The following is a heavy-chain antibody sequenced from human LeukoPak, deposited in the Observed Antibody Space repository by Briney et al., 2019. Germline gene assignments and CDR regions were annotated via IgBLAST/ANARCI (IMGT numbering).Heavy chain of an antibody. CDR2: ISYDGSNK. J-gene: IGHJ4*02. CDR3: ARGSMGADLYFDY. D-gene: IGHD2-8*01. Sequence: GGSLRLSCAASGFTFSSYAMHWVRQAPGKGLEWVAVISYDGSNKYYADSVKGRFTISRDNSKNTLCLQMNSLRAEDTAVYYCARGSMGADLYFDYWGQGTLVTVSS. V-gene: IGHV3-30-3*01. CDR1: GFTFSSYA.